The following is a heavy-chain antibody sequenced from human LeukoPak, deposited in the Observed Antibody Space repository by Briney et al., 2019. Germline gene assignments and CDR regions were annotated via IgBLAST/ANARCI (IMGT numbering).Heavy chain of an antibody. J-gene: IGHJ4*02. CDR1: GYSIRSGYQ. CDR3: ARAEINDYNRY. V-gene: IGHV4-38-2*01. CDR2: INYSGRT. Sequence: SETLSLTCSVSGYSIRSGYQWGWIRQAPGKGLEWIGSINYSGRTYDNPSLKSRVTISIDTSKNQIFLKLRSTTAADTAHYYCARAEINDYNRYWGQGILVTVSS. D-gene: IGHD4-11*01.